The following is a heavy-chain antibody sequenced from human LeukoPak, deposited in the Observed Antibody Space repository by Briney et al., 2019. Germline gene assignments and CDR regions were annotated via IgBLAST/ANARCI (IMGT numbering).Heavy chain of an antibody. D-gene: IGHD6-13*01. Sequence: ASVKVSCKASGYTFTSYGISWVRQAPGQGLEWMGWISAYNGNTNYAQKLQGRVTMTTDTSTSTAYMELRSLRSDDTAVYYCATGIGDLTPGDSSSLSVWFDPWGQGTLVTVSS. CDR3: ATGIGDLTPGDSSSLSVWFDP. CDR1: GYTFTSYG. J-gene: IGHJ5*02. CDR2: ISAYNGNT. V-gene: IGHV1-18*01.